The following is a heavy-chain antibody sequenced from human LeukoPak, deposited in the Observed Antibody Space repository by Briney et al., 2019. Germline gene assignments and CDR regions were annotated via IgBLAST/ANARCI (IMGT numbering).Heavy chain of an antibody. J-gene: IGHJ4*02. CDR1: GFTFSSYW. CDR3: ARAQVSIRFLEWLGENTYFDY. V-gene: IGHV3-74*01. D-gene: IGHD3-3*01. CDR2: INSDGSST. Sequence: PGGSLRLSCAASGFTFSSYWMHWVRQAPGKGLVWVSRINSDGSSTSYADSVKGRFTLSRDNSKNTLYLQMNSLRAEDTAVYYCARAQVSIRFLEWLGENTYFDYWGQGTLVTVSS.